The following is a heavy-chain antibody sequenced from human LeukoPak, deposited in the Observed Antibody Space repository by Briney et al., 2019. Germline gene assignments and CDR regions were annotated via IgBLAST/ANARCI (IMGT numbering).Heavy chain of an antibody. V-gene: IGHV3-23*01. CDR1: GFTFRTYA. CDR3: ATPEDIVVVAAY. D-gene: IGHD2-15*01. Sequence: GGSLRLSCAASGFTFRTYAMSWVRQAPGKGLEWVSGISDSGDGTYYAESVKGRFTISRDNSKNTVFLQMNSLRAEDTAVYYCATPEDIVVVAAYWGQGTLVTVSS. J-gene: IGHJ4*02. CDR2: ISDSGDGT.